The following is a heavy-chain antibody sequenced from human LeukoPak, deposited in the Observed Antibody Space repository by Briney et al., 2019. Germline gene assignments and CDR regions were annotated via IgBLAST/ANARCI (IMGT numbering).Heavy chain of an antibody. CDR3: ATIVGTTRARGFDF. CDR1: GFTFASYE. D-gene: IGHD1-26*01. V-gene: IGHV3-48*03. J-gene: IGHJ4*02. CDR2: ITSSGCTI. Sequence: QPGGSLRLSCAASGFTFASYEMNWVRQAPGKGLEWVSYITSSGCTIYYADSVKGRFTISRDNAKNSLYLQMNSLRGEDTAVYYCATIVGTTRARGFDFWGQGTLVTVSS.